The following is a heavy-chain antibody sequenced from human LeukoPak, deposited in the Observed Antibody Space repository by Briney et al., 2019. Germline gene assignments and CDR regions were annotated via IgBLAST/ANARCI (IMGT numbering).Heavy chain of an antibody. CDR1: GFTFSSYS. J-gene: IGHJ3*02. CDR2: ISSSSSTI. D-gene: IGHD6-6*01. CDR3: AKELEYSSLGGAFDI. Sequence: GGSLRLSCAASGFTFSSYSMNWVRQAPGKGLEWVSYISSSSSTIYYADSVKGRFTISRDNAKNSLYLQMNSLRAEDTAVYYCAKELEYSSLGGAFDIWGQGTMVTVSS. V-gene: IGHV3-48*01.